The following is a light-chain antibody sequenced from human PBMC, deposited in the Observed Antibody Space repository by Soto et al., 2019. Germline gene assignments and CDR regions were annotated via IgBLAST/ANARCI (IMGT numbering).Light chain of an antibody. J-gene: IGLJ2*01. V-gene: IGLV2-14*01. CDR3: SSYTGSSTRNVV. Sequence: QSALTQPASVSGSPGQSITISCTGTSSDVGGYNYVSWYQQHPGKAPKLMIYDVSNRPSGVSNCLSGSKSANTASLTITGLQAEDEADYYCSSYTGSSTRNVVFGGGTKLTVL. CDR2: DVS. CDR1: SSDVGGYNY.